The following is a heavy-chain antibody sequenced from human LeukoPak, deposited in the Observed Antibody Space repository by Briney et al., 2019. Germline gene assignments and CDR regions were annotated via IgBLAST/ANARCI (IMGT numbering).Heavy chain of an antibody. V-gene: IGHV4-61*01. CDR2: ISYSGST. J-gene: IGHJ4*02. Sequence: PSETLSLTCSVSGGSVSSDSNYWSWIRQPPGKGLEWIGYISYSGSTDYNPSLKSRVTISVDTSKNQFSLILSSVTAADTAVYHCASFRDSGSGAVYWGQGTLVSVSP. CDR1: GGSVSSDSNY. D-gene: IGHD3-10*01. CDR3: ASFRDSGSGAVY.